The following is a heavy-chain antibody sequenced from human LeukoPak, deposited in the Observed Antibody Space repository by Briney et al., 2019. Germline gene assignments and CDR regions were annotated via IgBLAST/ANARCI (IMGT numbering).Heavy chain of an antibody. Sequence: QPGGSLRLSCAASGFTFSSYAMSWVRQAPGKGLEWVSAISGSGGSTYYADSVKGRFTISRDNSKNTLYLQMNSLRAEDTAVYYCAGRRITIFGVVTPHAFDTWGQGTMVTVSS. J-gene: IGHJ3*02. CDR1: GFTFSSYA. CDR2: ISGSGGST. CDR3: AGRRITIFGVVTPHAFDT. V-gene: IGHV3-23*01. D-gene: IGHD3-3*01.